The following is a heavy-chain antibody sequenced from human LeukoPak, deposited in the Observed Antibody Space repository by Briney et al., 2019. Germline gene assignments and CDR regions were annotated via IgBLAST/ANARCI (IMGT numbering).Heavy chain of an antibody. D-gene: IGHD6-13*01. CDR3: VREVQGGGSSWSYDY. CDR2: VSHSGISISNGDIT. J-gene: IGHJ4*02. V-gene: IGHV4-59*01. CDR1: GGSITNDY. Sequence: SETLSLTCTVSGGSITNDYWSWIRQPPGKGLEWIGYVSHSGISISNGDITNYNPSLESRVTTSRDASKNQFSLKLSSVTAADTAVYYCVREVQGGGSSWSYDYWGQGTLVTVSS.